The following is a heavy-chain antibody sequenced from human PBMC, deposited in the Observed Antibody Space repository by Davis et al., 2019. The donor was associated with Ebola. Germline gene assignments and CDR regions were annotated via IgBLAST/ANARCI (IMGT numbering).Heavy chain of an antibody. CDR1: GFTFSDYY. CDR3: AKDSYTAMVD. D-gene: IGHD5-18*01. V-gene: IGHV3-30*02. CDR2: IWYDGSNK. J-gene: IGHJ4*02. Sequence: PGGSLRLSCAASGFTFSDYYMSWIRQAPGKGLEWVAVIWYDGSNKYYADSVKGRFTISRDNSKNTLYLQMNSLRAEDAAVYHCAKDSYTAMVDWGQGTLVTVSS.